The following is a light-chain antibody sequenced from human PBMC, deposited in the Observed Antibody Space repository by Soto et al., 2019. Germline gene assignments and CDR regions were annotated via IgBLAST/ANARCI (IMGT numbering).Light chain of an antibody. Sequence: QSALTQPASESGSPGQWITISCTGTSSDVGAYDYVSWYQQHPDKAPKLIIYEVSHRPSGVSHRFSASKSFNTATLTISGLQAEDEADYYCASHTTSNTRVFGTGTKVTVL. CDR3: ASHTTSNTRV. CDR1: SSDVGAYDY. J-gene: IGLJ1*01. V-gene: IGLV2-14*01. CDR2: EVS.